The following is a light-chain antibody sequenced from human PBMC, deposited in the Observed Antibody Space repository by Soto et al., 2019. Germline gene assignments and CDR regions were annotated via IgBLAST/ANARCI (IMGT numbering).Light chain of an antibody. CDR1: SSNIGAGYD. CDR2: ADN. V-gene: IGLV1-40*01. Sequence: QSVLTQTPSVSGAPGQKITMSCTGSSSNIGAGYDVHWYQQLPGVAPRLLIYADNNRPSGVPDRFSASNSVTSASLAITGLQGEDEAVYYCQSYDTSLSGVIFGAGTKVTVL. J-gene: IGLJ2*01. CDR3: QSYDTSLSGVI.